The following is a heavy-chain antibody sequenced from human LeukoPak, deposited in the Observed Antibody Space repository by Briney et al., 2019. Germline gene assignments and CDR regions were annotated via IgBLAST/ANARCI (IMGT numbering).Heavy chain of an antibody. V-gene: IGHV3-23*01. CDR3: ASRDPCSGGTCYGLGY. D-gene: IGHD2-15*01. CDR2: ISGSGGST. J-gene: IGHJ4*02. CDR1: GFTFSSYA. Sequence: GGSLRLSCAASGFTFSSYAMSWVRQAPGKGLEWVSAISGSGGSTYYADSVKGRFTISRDNSKNTLYLQMNSLRSEDTAIYYCASRDPCSGGTCYGLGYWGQGTLVTVSS.